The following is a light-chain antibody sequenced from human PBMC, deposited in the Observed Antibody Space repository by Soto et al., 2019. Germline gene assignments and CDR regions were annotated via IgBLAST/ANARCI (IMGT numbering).Light chain of an antibody. V-gene: IGLV2-8*01. CDR1: SSDIGGYNS. Sequence: QSALTQPPSASGSPGQSVTISCTGTSSDIGGYNSVSWYQQHPAKAPRLMIYEVNKRPTGVPDRFSGSKSGYTASPTDSGLQTEDEAFYYCSSSAGIYHYLVFGGGTKVTVL. CDR3: SSSAGIYHYLV. J-gene: IGLJ3*02. CDR2: EVN.